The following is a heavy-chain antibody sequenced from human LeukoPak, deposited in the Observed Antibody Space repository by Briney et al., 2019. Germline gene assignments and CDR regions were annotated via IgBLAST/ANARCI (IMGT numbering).Heavy chain of an antibody. CDR3: ARVGPIDYHYYPMDV. J-gene: IGHJ6*02. V-gene: IGHV1-2*02. CDR1: GYTFTGYY. Sequence: ASVKVSCKASGYTFTGYYIHWVRQAPGQGLEWMGWLNPDGGGAYYAQSFQGRVTMTRDTSISTAYMELSSLRFDDTAVYYCARVGPIDYHYYPMDVWGQGTTVTVSS. CDR2: LNPDGGGA.